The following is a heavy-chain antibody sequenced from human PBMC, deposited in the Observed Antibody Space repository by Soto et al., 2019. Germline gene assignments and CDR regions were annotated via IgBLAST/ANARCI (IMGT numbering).Heavy chain of an antibody. CDR3: XXXEPLT. V-gene: IGHV4-31*03. J-gene: IGHJ4*02. CDR1: GGSISSGGYY. CDR2: IYYSGST. Sequence: QVQLQESGPGLVKPSQTLSLTCTVSGGSISSGGYYWNWIRQHPGKGLEWIGYIYYSGSTYYNPSLNSRVXXXXXXXXXXXXXXXXXXXXXXXXXXXXXXEPLTWGQGTLVTVSS.